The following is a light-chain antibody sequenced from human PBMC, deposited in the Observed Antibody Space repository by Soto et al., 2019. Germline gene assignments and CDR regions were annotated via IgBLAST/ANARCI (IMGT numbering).Light chain of an antibody. CDR2: EVN. V-gene: IGLV2-14*01. CDR1: SSDVGGYDY. Sequence: QSVITQPASVSGSPGHSITISCTGTSSDVGGYDYVSWYQLHPGKAPKLMVFEVNNRPSGVSYRFSGSKSGNTASLTISGLQAEEEADYFCSSYSIRTAYLFGTGTKVTVL. J-gene: IGLJ1*01. CDR3: SSYSIRTAYL.